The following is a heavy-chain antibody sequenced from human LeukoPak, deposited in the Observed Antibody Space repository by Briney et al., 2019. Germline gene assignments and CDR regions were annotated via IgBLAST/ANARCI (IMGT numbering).Heavy chain of an antibody. Sequence: PGRSLRLSCAASGFTFDDYAMHWVRQAPGKGLEWVSGISWNSGSMGYADSVRGRFTISRDNAKNSLYLQMNSLRAEDTALYYCAKDILRYSSGGWFDPWGQGTLVTVSS. D-gene: IGHD6-19*01. CDR2: ISWNSGSM. CDR1: GFTFDDYA. CDR3: AKDILRYSSGGWFDP. J-gene: IGHJ5*02. V-gene: IGHV3-9*01.